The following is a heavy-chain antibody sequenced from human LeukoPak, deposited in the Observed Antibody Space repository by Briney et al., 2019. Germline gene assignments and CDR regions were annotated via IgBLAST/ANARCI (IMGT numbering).Heavy chain of an antibody. J-gene: IGHJ4*02. CDR3: TTSEMATIL. V-gene: IGHV3-73*01. CDR1: GFTFSGSA. Sequence: GVSLRLSCAASGFTFSGSAMHWVRQASGKGLEWVGRIRSKANSYATAYAASVKGRFTISRDDSKNTAYLQMNSLKTEDTAVYYCTTSEMATILWGQGTLVTVSS. D-gene: IGHD5-24*01. CDR2: IRSKANSYAT.